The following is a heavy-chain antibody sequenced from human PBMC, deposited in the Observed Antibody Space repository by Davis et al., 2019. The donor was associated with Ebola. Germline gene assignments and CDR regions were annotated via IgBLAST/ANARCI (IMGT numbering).Heavy chain of an antibody. Sequence: SQTLSLTCAISGDSVSGNSGAWNWIRQSPSRGLEWLGRTYYRSKWYNDYAVSLKSRIIIKPDTSKNQFSLHLNSVTPEDTAVYYCARTGGGFLSPKYYFAYWGQGTLVTVSS. CDR1: GDSVSGNSGA. V-gene: IGHV6-1*01. J-gene: IGHJ4*02. CDR3: ARTGGGFLSPKYYFAY. CDR2: TYYRSKWYN. D-gene: IGHD3-3*01.